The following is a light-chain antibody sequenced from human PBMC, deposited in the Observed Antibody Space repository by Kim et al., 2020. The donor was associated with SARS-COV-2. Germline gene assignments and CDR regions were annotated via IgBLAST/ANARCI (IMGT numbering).Light chain of an antibody. CDR3: QQRSNWPPLT. CDR2: DAS. V-gene: IGKV3D-11*01. CDR1: QGVSSY. Sequence: EIVLTQSPATLSLSPGERATLSCRASQGVSSYLAWYQQKPGQAPRLLIYDASNRATGIPARFSGSGPGTDFTLTISSLEPEDFAVYYCQQRSNWPPLTFGGGTKVDIK. J-gene: IGKJ4*01.